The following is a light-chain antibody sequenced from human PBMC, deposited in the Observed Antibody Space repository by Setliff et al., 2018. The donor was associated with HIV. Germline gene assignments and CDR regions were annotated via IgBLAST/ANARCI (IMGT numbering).Light chain of an antibody. J-gene: IGLJ3*02. V-gene: IGLV1-47*01. CDR1: NSSIGTNY. Sequence: QSALTQPPSASGTPGQRITISCSGSNSSIGTNYVSWYQQFPGKAPKLLMFRNNQRPSGVPDRFSGSKSGTSASLAISGLRSEDEADYYCATWDDSLSGPRVFGGGTKVT. CDR2: RNN. CDR3: ATWDDSLSGPRV.